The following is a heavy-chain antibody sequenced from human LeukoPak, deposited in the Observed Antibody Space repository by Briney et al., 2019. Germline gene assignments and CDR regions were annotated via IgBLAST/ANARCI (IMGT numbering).Heavy chain of an antibody. D-gene: IGHD5-12*01. J-gene: IGHJ3*02. CDR3: ARHSGYENAFDI. V-gene: IGHV4-39*01. CDR1: GGSISSSTYY. CDR2: FYNSGST. Sequence: SETLSLTCTVSGGSISSSTYYWDWIRQPPGKGLEWIGYFYNSGSTYYNPSLKSRVTISGDTSKNQFSLKLSSVTAADTAVYYCARHSGYENAFDIWGQGTMVTVSS.